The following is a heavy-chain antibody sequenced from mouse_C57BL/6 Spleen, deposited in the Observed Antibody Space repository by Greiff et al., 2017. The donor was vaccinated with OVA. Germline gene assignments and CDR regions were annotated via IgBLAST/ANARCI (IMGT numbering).Heavy chain of an antibody. V-gene: IGHV5-4*01. Sequence: EVKLVESGGGLVKPGGSLKLSCAASGFTFSSYAMSWVRQTPEKRLEWVATISDGGSYTYYPDNVKGRFTISRDNAKNNLYLQMSHLKSEDTAMYYCARDPDGYYVAWFAYWGQGTLVTVSA. D-gene: IGHD2-3*01. CDR2: ISDGGSYT. CDR3: ARDPDGYYVAWFAY. J-gene: IGHJ3*01. CDR1: GFTFSSYA.